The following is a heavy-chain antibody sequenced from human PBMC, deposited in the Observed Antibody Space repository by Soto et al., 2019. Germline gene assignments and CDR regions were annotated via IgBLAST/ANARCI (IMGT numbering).Heavy chain of an antibody. CDR1: GTSISSGDYY. J-gene: IGHJ4*02. Sequence: SETLSLTSTVSGTSISSGDYYWSWIRQPPGKGLEWIGSIYYSGSTYYNPSLKSRVTISVDTSKNQFSLKLNSVTAADTAVYYCASRHSSPYFDYWGQGTLVTVSS. CDR2: IYYSGST. CDR3: ASRHSSPYFDY. V-gene: IGHV4-30-4*01. D-gene: IGHD6-13*01.